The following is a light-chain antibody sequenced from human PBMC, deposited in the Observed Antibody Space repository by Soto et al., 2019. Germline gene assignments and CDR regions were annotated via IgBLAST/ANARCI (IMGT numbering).Light chain of an antibody. CDR2: EGI. CDR1: SSDVGSYKF. J-gene: IGLJ3*02. CDR3: CSPWV. Sequence: QSALTQPASVSGSPGQSITISCTGTSSDVGSYKFVSWYQQHPGKAPKLMIYEGIKRPSGVSDRFSGSKSGNTASLTISGLQAEDEGDYYCCSPWVFGGGTKLTVL. V-gene: IGLV2-23*01.